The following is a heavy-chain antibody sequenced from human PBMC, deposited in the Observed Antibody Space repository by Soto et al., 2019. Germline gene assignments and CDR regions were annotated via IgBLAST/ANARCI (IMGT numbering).Heavy chain of an antibody. CDR2: IYYSGST. D-gene: IGHD2-2*01. Sequence: QLQLPESGPGLVKPSETLSLTCTVSGGSIRSYSWSWIRQPPGKGLEWIGYIYYSGSTNYNPSLKSRVTRALDTSKNQFPLTMRSVPAADTAVYYWARRRGGLFNNQLLNAFDIWGQGTMVTVSS. CDR3: ARRRGGLFNNQLLNAFDI. CDR1: GGSIRSYS. J-gene: IGHJ3*02. V-gene: IGHV4-59*01.